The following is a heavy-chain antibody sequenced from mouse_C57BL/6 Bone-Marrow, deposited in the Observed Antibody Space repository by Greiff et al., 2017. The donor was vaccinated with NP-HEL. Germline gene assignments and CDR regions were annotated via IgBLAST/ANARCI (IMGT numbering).Heavy chain of an antibody. J-gene: IGHJ2*01. CDR1: GFTFSSYA. CDR3: ARGYYDYEDLDY. V-gene: IGHV5-4*01. D-gene: IGHD2-4*01. Sequence: EVQGVESGGGLVKPGGSLKLSCAASGFTFSSYAMSWVRQTPDKRLEWVATISYGGSYTYYPDNVKGRFTISRDNAKTNLYLQMSHLKSEDTAMYYCARGYYDYEDLDYWGQGTTLTVSS. CDR2: ISYGGSYT.